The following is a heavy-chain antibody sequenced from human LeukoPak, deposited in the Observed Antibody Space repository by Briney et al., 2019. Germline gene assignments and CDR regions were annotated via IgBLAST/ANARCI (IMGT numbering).Heavy chain of an antibody. CDR1: GGSISSSTYY. J-gene: IGHJ6*03. CDR2: IYYSGST. Sequence: SETLSLTCTVSGGSISSSTYYWGWIRQPPGKGLEWIGSIYYSGSTYYNPSLKSRVTIYVDTSKNQFSLKLSSVTAADTAVYYCARTEYGSGSYYGYYYYMDVWGKGTTVTISS. CDR3: ARTEYGSGSYYGYYYYMDV. V-gene: IGHV4-39*01. D-gene: IGHD3-10*01.